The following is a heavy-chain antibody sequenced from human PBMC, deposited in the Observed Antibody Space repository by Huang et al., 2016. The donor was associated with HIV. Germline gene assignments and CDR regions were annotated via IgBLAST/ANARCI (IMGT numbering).Heavy chain of an antibody. CDR1: GATFRKYA. V-gene: IGHV1-69*11. CDR2: KIPMLGNT. J-gene: IGHJ4*02. Sequence: QVQLVQSGAEVKKLGSSVRVSCRASGATFRKYAISWGRQVPGQGLEWRGRKIPMLGNTKDAEKFQGRSTISAKESTSTVYVELSSLTFQDTAVYYCARGMWDSNWDGTDWLLRHFDSWGQGTLVTVSS. D-gene: IGHD2-15*01. CDR3: ARGMWDSNWDGTDWLLRHFDS.